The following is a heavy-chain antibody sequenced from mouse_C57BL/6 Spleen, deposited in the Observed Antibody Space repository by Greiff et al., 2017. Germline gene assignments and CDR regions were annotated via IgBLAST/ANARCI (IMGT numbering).Heavy chain of an antibody. CDR2: IDPEDGDT. V-gene: IGHV14-1*01. CDR1: GFNIKDYY. Sequence: EVKLVESGAELVRPGASVKLSCTASGFNIKDYYMHWVKQRPEQGLEWIGRIDPEDGDTEYAPKFQGKATMTADTSSNTAYLQLSSLTSEDTAVYYCTTHYYGSSPSFAYWGQGTLVTVSA. J-gene: IGHJ3*01. CDR3: TTHYYGSSPSFAY. D-gene: IGHD1-1*01.